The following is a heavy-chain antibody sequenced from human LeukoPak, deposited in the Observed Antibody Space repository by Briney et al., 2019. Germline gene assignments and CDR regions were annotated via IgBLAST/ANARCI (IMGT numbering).Heavy chain of an antibody. CDR3: ARRPLIAGPGPFDY. J-gene: IGHJ4*02. CDR2: IYYSGST. CDR1: GGSISSSSYY. D-gene: IGHD6-13*01. Sequence: SETLSLTCTVSGGSISSSSYYWGWIRQPPGKGLEWIGSIYYSGSTYCNPSLKSRVTISVDTSKNQFSLKLSSVTAADTAVYYCARRPLIAGPGPFDYWAREPWSPSPQ. V-gene: IGHV4-39*01.